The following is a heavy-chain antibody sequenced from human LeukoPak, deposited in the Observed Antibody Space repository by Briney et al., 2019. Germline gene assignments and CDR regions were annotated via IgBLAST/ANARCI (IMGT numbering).Heavy chain of an antibody. J-gene: IGHJ4*02. CDR3: ARAAGVSSSSSAYFDY. V-gene: IGHV5-51*04. Sequence: GESLKISCKGSGYSFTSYWIGWVRQMPGKGLEWMGIIYPGDSDTRYSPSFQGQVTISADKPISTAYLQWSSLKASGTAMYYCARAAGVSSSSSAYFDYWGQGTLVTVSS. D-gene: IGHD6-6*01. CDR2: IYPGDSDT. CDR1: GYSFTSYW.